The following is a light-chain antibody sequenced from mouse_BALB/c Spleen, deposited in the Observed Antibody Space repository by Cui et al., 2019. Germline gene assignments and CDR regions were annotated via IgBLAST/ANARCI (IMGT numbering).Light chain of an antibody. V-gene: IGKV4-80*01. J-gene: IGKJ1*01. CDR2: SPS. Sequence: QIVLIQSPAMMSASLGEEITLPCSASSSLSYMHWYPQKSGTSPKLLIYSPSNLASGVPSRFSGRGSGTFYSLAISSVEAEDAPDYYCHQWSSYPWTFGGGTKLEIK. CDR3: HQWSSYPWT. CDR1: SSLSY.